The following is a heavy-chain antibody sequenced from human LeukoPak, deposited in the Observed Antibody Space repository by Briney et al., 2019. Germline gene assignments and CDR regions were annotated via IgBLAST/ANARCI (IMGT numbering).Heavy chain of an antibody. CDR3: AKHYDSSGYFYYYYMDV. D-gene: IGHD3-22*01. Sequence: GGSLRLSCAASGFTFSSYAMSWVRQAPGKGLEWVSAISGSGGSTYYADSVKGRFTISRDNSKNTLYLQMNSLRVEDTAVYYCAKHYDSSGYFYYYYMDVWGKGTTVTVSS. J-gene: IGHJ6*03. CDR1: GFTFSSYA. CDR2: ISGSGGST. V-gene: IGHV3-23*01.